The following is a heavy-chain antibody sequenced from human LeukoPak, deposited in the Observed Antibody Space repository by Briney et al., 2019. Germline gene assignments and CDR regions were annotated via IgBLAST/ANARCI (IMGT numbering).Heavy chain of an antibody. V-gene: IGHV1-2*02. J-gene: IGHJ4*02. Sequence: ASVKVSCKASGYTFTGYYMHWVRQAPGQGLEWMGWINPNSGGTSYAQKFQGRVSLTRDTSISTAYMELSRLRSDDTAVYYCARDSSYDSGGFYLQYYFDFWGQGTLVTVSS. CDR3: ARDSSYDSGGFYLQYYFDF. CDR2: INPNSGGT. D-gene: IGHD3-22*01. CDR1: GYTFTGYY.